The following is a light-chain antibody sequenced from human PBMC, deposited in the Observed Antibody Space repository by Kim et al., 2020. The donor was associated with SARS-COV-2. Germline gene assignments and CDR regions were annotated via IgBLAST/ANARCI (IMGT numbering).Light chain of an antibody. J-gene: IGKJ2*01. Sequence: LSASVGDTITVTCRACQSISDVLAWYQQKAGKAPKLLIYQASRLQSGVPSRFTGSGSGTEFTLTVSSLQPDDFATYYCQLYFSYSTLGRGTKLEI. CDR1: QSISDV. V-gene: IGKV1-5*03. CDR3: QLYFSYST. CDR2: QAS.